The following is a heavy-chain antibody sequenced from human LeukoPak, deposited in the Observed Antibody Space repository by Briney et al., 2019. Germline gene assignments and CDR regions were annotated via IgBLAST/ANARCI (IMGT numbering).Heavy chain of an antibody. CDR2: VDTSGST. V-gene: IGHV4-4*07. J-gene: IGHJ6*03. CDR3: ARGLGGASYYMDV. D-gene: IGHD3-16*01. CDR1: GGSSSSFY. Sequence: SETLSLTCTVSGGSSSSFYWSWVRQSAVKGLEWIGRVDTSGSTHYNPSLGGRVTMSLDTSKNQFSLNLRSVTVADTAVYYCARGLGGASYYMDVWGKGTTVTVSS.